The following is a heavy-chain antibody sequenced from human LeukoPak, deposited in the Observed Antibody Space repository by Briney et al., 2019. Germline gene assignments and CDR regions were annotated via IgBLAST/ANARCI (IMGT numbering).Heavy chain of an antibody. J-gene: IGHJ4*02. CDR3: ARAPITSPFYFDY. CDR1: GFAFDEHG. D-gene: IGHD2-2*01. CDR2: INWSGGST. Sequence: GPGGSLRLSCTASGFAFDEHGMSWVRQVPGKGLEWVSGINWSGGSTGYADPLRGRFTISRDNAKNSLYLQMDSLRAEDTALYYCARAPITSPFYFDYWGQGTLVTVYS. V-gene: IGHV3-20*04.